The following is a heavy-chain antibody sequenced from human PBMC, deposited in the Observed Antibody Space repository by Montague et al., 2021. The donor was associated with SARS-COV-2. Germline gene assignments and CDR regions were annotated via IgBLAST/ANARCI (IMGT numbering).Heavy chain of an antibody. J-gene: IGHJ4*02. D-gene: IGHD3-10*01. CDR2: INHSGST. CDR1: GGSFSVSGYY. CDR3: ARGARQGYGFRLGSFDS. V-gene: IGHV4-34*01. Sequence: SETLSLTCAVYGGSFSVSGYYWSRIRQPQGKGLEWIGEINHSGSTNYNPSLKSRVTMSVDTSKNQFSLKLSSVTAADTAVYYCARGARQGYGFRLGSFDSWGQGTLVTVSS.